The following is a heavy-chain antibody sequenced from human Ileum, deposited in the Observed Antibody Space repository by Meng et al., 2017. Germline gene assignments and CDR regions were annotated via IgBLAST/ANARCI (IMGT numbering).Heavy chain of an antibody. CDR2: IYYSGSI. CDR3: ARDSGWFDR. V-gene: IGHV4-61*01. Sequence: VHLQGSAPGLARPSETLSPTCPVSGGSVSSGLYYWSWIRQPPGKGLEWIGYIYYSGSINYNPSLKSRVTISVDTSKNQFSLNLSSVTAADTVVYYCARDSGWFDRWGQGTLVTVSS. CDR1: GGSVSSGLYY. J-gene: IGHJ5*02.